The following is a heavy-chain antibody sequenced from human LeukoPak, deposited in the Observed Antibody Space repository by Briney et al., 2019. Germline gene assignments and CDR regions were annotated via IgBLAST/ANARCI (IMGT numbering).Heavy chain of an antibody. CDR3: ATDYGDYEPIDY. CDR2: ISFDGTNE. J-gene: IGHJ4*02. Sequence: GRSLRLSCTASGVTLSNYAMHWVRRPPGRGLEWVAVISFDGTNEYYGDSVEGRFSVSRDNSKNTLYLQMNSLRPDDTAMYYCATDYGDYEPIDYWGQGTLVTVFS. V-gene: IGHV3-30*04. D-gene: IGHD4-17*01. CDR1: GVTLSNYA.